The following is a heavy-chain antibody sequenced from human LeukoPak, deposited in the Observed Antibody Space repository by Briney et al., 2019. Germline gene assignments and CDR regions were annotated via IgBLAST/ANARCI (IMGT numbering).Heavy chain of an antibody. CDR3: ARDGGWYSY. D-gene: IGHD6-19*01. CDR2: IYHSGST. V-gene: IGHV4-38-2*02. J-gene: IGHJ4*02. Sequence: SETLSLTCTVSGYSTSSGYYWGWIRQPPGKGLEWIGSIYHSGSTYYNPSLKSRVTISVDTSKNQFSLKLSSVTAADTAVYYCARDGGWYSYWGQGTLVTVSS. CDR1: GYSTSSGYY.